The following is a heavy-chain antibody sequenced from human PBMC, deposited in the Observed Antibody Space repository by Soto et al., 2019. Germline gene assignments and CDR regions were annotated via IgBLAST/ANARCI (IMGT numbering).Heavy chain of an antibody. CDR1: GGTFSSYA. Sequence: QVQLVQSGAEVKKPGSSVKVSCKASGGTFSSYAISWVRQAPGQGLEWMGGIIPIFGTANYAQKFQGRVTITADESTSTAYMELSSRRSEDTAVYYCARDGSSTIYTLNGGAFDIWGQGTMVTVSS. CDR3: ARDGSSTIYTLNGGAFDI. D-gene: IGHD2-2*01. J-gene: IGHJ3*02. CDR2: IIPIFGTA. V-gene: IGHV1-69*01.